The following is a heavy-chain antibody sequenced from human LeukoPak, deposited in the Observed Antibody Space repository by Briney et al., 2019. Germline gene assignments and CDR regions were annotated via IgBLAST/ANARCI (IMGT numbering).Heavy chain of an antibody. CDR3: ARDQGGTYYYYYYMDV. Sequence: GASVKVSCKASGYTFTSYGISWVRQAPGQGLEWMGWISAYNGNTNYAQNLQGRVTLTTDTSSSTAYMELRSLRSDDTAVYYCARDQGGTYYYYYYMDVWGKGTTVTVSS. D-gene: IGHD6-25*01. CDR1: GYTFTSYG. CDR2: ISAYNGNT. V-gene: IGHV1-18*01. J-gene: IGHJ6*03.